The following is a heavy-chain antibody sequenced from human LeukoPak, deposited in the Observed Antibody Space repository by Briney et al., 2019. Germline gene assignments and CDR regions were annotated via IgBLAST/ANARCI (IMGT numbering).Heavy chain of an antibody. Sequence: GGSLRLSCAASGFTFRSYAMGWVRQAPGKGLQWVSAISGYGGNTFYPDSVKGRFTISRDNSKNTLYLHMNSLRAEDTAIYYCTNTYSMTKDFWGQGTRVTVSS. CDR1: GFTFRSYA. CDR3: TNTYSMTKDF. J-gene: IGHJ4*02. D-gene: IGHD2-21*01. CDR2: ISGYGGNT. V-gene: IGHV3-23*01.